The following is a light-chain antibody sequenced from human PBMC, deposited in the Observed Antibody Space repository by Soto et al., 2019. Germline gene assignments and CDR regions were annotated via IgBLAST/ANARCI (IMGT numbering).Light chain of an antibody. V-gene: IGLV2-8*01. J-gene: IGLJ2*01. Sequence: QSALTQPPSASGSPGQSVTISCTGTSSDVGGNNYVSWYQQHPGKAPKLMIYEVSKRPSGVADRFSGSRSGNTASLTVSGLQAEDEADYFCSSYAGSYILVFGGGTKLTVL. CDR2: EVS. CDR3: SSYAGSYILV. CDR1: SSDVGGNNY.